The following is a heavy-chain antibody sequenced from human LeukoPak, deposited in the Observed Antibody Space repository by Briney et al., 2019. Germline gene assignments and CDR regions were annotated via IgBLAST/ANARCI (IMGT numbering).Heavy chain of an antibody. J-gene: IGHJ6*03. CDR2: INHSGST. V-gene: IGHV4-34*01. CDR3: ARESSGWGHYYYYYMDV. CDR1: GGSFSGYY. D-gene: IGHD6-19*01. Sequence: SETLSLTCAVYGGSFSGYYWSWIRQPPGKGLEWIGEINHSGSTNYNPSLKSRVTISVDTSKNQFSLKLSSVTAADTAVYYCARESSGWGHYYYYYMDVWGKGTTVTVSS.